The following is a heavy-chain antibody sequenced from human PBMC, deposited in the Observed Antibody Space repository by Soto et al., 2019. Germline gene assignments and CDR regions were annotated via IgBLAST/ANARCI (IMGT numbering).Heavy chain of an antibody. Sequence: GGSLRLSCEASGFIFTNDGMHWVRQAPGKGLEWVAVVSYDGSKEYYADSVKGRFTISRDNSKNMVYLQMSSLRVEDTAVYFCANILVFLPRPADGFDGWGPRT. J-gene: IGHJ3*01. CDR2: VSYDGSKE. V-gene: IGHV3-30*18. D-gene: IGHD2-21*01. CDR1: GFIFTNDG. CDR3: ANILVFLPRPADGFDG.